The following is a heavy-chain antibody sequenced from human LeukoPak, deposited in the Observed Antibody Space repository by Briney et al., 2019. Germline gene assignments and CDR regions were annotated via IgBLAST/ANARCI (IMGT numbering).Heavy chain of an antibody. V-gene: IGHV3-15*01. CDR1: GLTFNNAW. CDR2: IRSRSAGGTT. Sequence: GGSLRLSCAASGLTFNNAWMSWVRQAPGKGLEWVGRIRSRSAGGTTDYGAPGKGRFTISRDDSKNTLYLQMNSLKTEDTAVYYCSTGGGTHDYWGQGTLVTVSS. D-gene: IGHD2-15*01. J-gene: IGHJ4*02. CDR3: STGGGTHDY.